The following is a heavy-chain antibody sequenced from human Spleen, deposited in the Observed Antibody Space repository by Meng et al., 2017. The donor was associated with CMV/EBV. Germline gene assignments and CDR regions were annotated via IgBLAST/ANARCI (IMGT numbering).Heavy chain of an antibody. CDR1: GGDFNNFT. J-gene: IGHJ5*02. CDR2: IVPTLNIK. V-gene: IGHV1-69*02. CDR3: ARGADWHDP. Sequence: KGSCKPSGGDFNNFTITWVRQAPGQGLGWKGRIVPTLNIKKYAERFQGGVTITADKSTRTAYMELTSLGFEDTAVYYCARGADWHDPWGQGTLVTVSS.